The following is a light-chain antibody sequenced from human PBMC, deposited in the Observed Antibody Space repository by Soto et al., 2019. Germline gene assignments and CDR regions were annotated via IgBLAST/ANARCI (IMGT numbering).Light chain of an antibody. CDR3: GSYTTNNTVI. V-gene: IGLV2-14*01. CDR1: SSDVGGYNS. J-gene: IGLJ2*01. Sequence: QSALTQPASVSGSPGQSITISCTGTSSDVGGYNSVSWYQQHPGKAPKLMIFEVNNRPSGVSNRFSGSKSGNTASLTISGLQAEDEADYYCGSYTTNNTVIFGGGTKLTVL. CDR2: EVN.